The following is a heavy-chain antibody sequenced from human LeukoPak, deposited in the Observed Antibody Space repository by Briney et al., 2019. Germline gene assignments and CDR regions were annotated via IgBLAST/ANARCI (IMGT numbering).Heavy chain of an antibody. CDR1: GYTFTTYD. D-gene: IGHD4-23*01. J-gene: IGHJ5*02. CDR2: MNPNSGNT. CDR3: ARGPNKSDGGNSGSARFDP. Sequence: ASVKVSCKAYGYTFTTYDINWVRQATGQGLEWMGWMNPNSGNTGYAQKFQGRVTMTRNTSISTAYMELSSLRSEDTAVYYCARGPNKSDGGNSGSARFDPWGQGTLVTVSS. V-gene: IGHV1-8*01.